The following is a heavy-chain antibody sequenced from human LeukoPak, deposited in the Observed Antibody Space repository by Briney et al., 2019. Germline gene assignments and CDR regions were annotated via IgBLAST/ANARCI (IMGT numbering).Heavy chain of an antibody. J-gene: IGHJ4*02. CDR2: ISGSGGST. CDR3: ANRIAAAGHGY. Sequence: GGSLRLSCAASGFTFSSYAMSWVRRAPGKGLEWVSAISGSGGSTYYADSVKGRFTISRDNSKNTLYLQMNSLRAEDTAVYYCANRIAAAGHGYWGQGTLVTVSS. CDR1: GFTFSSYA. D-gene: IGHD6-13*01. V-gene: IGHV3-23*01.